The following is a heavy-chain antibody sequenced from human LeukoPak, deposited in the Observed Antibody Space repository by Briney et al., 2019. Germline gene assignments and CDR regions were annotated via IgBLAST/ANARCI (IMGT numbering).Heavy chain of an antibody. J-gene: IGHJ4*02. V-gene: IGHV5-51*01. Sequence: GESLKISCKGSGYSFTSYWIGWVRQMPGKGLEWMGIIYPGDSDTRYSPSFQGQVTISADKSISTAYLQSSSLKASDTAMYYCARRGYCSSTSCYPFDYWGQGTLVTVSS. CDR2: IYPGDSDT. D-gene: IGHD2-2*01. CDR1: GYSFTSYW. CDR3: ARRGYCSSTSCYPFDY.